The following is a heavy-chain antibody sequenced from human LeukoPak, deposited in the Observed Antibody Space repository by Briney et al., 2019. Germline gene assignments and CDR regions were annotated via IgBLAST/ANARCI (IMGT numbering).Heavy chain of an antibody. CDR3: ARHYPLNDAFDI. V-gene: IGHV4-34*01. CDR2: INHSGST. CDR1: GGSFSGYY. Sequence: PSETLSLTCAVYGGSFSGYYWSWIRQPPGKGLEWIGEINHSGSTNYNPSLKSRVTISVDTSKNQFSLKLSSVTAADTTVYYCARHYPLNDAFDIWGQGTMVTVSS. D-gene: IGHD3-10*01. J-gene: IGHJ3*02.